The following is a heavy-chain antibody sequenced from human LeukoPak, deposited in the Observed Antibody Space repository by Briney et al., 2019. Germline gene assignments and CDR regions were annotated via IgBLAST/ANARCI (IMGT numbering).Heavy chain of an antibody. D-gene: IGHD1-26*01. Sequence: GGSLRLSCAASGFTVSSNYMSWVRQAPGKGPEWVSVIYSGGSTYYADSVKGRFTISRDNSKNTLYLQMNSLRAEDTAVYYCARVRWELLSGSYYFDYWGQGTLVTVSS. CDR2: IYSGGST. CDR1: GFTVSSNY. J-gene: IGHJ4*02. V-gene: IGHV3-66*01. CDR3: ARVRWELLSGSYYFDY.